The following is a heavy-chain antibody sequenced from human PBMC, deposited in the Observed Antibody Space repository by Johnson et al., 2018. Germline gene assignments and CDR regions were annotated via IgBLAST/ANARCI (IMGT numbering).Heavy chain of an antibody. CDR3: EKRAARTGGTLDV. CDR1: GYTFTSSD. CDR2: LNPNRGNT. V-gene: IGHV1-8*01. J-gene: IGHJ6*04. D-gene: IGHD2-8*02. Sequence: QVQLVQSGAEVKEXGASVTVSCEASGYTFTSSDICWVRQATGQGLEWMGCLNPNRGNTGYAQKFQGSVTMTRTTSIRTAYLALSSLRSEDTGVYYCEKRAARTGGTLDVWGKGTTVTVSS.